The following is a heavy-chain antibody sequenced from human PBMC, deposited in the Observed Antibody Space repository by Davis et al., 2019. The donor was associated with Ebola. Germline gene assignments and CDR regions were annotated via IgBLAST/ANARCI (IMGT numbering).Heavy chain of an antibody. V-gene: IGHV4-59*01. J-gene: IGHJ4*02. Sequence: SETLSLTCTVSGGSISSYYWSWIRQPPGKGLEWIGEIHPSGSTNYNPSLNSRVTMSLDTSKNQFSLEVRSVTAADTAFYYCVRGSDAYKTGYWGQGTLVTVSS. D-gene: IGHD5-24*01. CDR3: VRGSDAYKTGY. CDR1: GGSISSYY. CDR2: IHPSGST.